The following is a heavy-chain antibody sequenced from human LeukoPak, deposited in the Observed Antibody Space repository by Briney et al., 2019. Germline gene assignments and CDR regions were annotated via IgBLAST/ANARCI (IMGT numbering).Heavy chain of an antibody. V-gene: IGHV3-48*04. CDR2: ISSSSSTI. J-gene: IGHJ4*02. D-gene: IGHD5-18*01. CDR3: ARRLGYSYGQGRIDY. CDR1: GFTFSSYS. Sequence: QPGGSLRLSCAASGFTFSSYSMNWVRQAPGKGLEWVSYISSSSSTIYYADSVKGRFTISRDNAKNSLYLQMNSLRAEGTAVYYCARRLGYSYGQGRIDYWGQGTLVTVSS.